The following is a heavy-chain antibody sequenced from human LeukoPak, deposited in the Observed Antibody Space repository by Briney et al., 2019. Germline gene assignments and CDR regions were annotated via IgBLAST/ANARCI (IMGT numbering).Heavy chain of an antibody. Sequence: GGSLRLSCAASGFTFSDYYMSWIRQAPGKGLEWVSYISSSGSTIYYADSVKGRFTISRDNAKNSLYLQMNSLRAEDTAVYYCARDHLDYGDYAVPGRWGQGTLVTVSS. CDR3: ARDHLDYGDYAVPGR. J-gene: IGHJ4*02. CDR1: GFTFSDYY. D-gene: IGHD4-17*01. CDR2: ISSSGSTI. V-gene: IGHV3-11*04.